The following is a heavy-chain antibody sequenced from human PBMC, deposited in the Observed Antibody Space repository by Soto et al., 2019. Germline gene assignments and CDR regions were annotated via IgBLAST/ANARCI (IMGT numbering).Heavy chain of an antibody. J-gene: IGHJ3*02. D-gene: IGHD1-26*01. CDR1: GYTXTELS. CDR3: ATLGIVGATTISPAFDI. V-gene: IGHV1-24*01. Sequence: ASVKVSCKGSGYTXTELSMPWVRQAPGKGLEWMGGFDPEDGETIYAQKFQVRVTMTEDTSTDTAYMELSSLRSEDTAVYYCATLGIVGATTISPAFDIWGQGTMVTVSS. CDR2: FDPEDGET.